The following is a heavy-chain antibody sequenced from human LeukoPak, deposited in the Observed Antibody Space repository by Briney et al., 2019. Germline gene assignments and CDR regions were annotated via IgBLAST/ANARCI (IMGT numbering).Heavy chain of an antibody. CDR2: ISGSGSNT. V-gene: IGHV3-23*01. Sequence: GGSLRLSCAASGFIFSNSAMNWVRQVPGKGLEWVSAISGSGSNTLYADSVRGRFTISRDNSKNTLQLQMNSLRAEDTAVYYCARGAIFVGGVGAQDYWGQGTLVTVSS. D-gene: IGHD1-26*01. CDR3: ARGAIFVGGVGAQDY. CDR1: GFIFSNSA. J-gene: IGHJ4*02.